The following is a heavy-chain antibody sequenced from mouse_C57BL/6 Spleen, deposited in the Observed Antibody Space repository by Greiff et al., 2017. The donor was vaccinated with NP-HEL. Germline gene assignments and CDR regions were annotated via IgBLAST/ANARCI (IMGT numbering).Heavy chain of an antibody. Sequence: QVQLQQPGAELVRPGSSVKLSCKASGYTFTSYWMDWVKQRPGQGLEWIGNIYPSDSETHYNQKFKDKATLTVDKSSSTAYMQLSSLTSEDSAVYYCARFREWYFDVWGTGTTVTVSS. J-gene: IGHJ1*03. CDR2: IYPSDSET. V-gene: IGHV1-61*01. CDR1: GYTFTSYW. CDR3: ARFREWYFDV.